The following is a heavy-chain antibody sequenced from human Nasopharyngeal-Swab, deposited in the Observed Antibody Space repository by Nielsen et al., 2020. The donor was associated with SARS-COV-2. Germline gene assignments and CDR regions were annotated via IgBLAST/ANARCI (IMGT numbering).Heavy chain of an antibody. CDR2: IDPSDSYS. D-gene: IGHD4-17*01. Sequence: GESLKIFCKGSGYRFTSYWISWVRQMPGKGLEWMGRIDPSDSYSNYSPSFQGHVTISADKSISTAYLQWSSLKASDTAMYYCAYYGDYTDAFDVWGQGTMVTVSS. CDR1: GYRFTSYW. CDR3: AYYGDYTDAFDV. J-gene: IGHJ3*01. V-gene: IGHV5-10-1*01.